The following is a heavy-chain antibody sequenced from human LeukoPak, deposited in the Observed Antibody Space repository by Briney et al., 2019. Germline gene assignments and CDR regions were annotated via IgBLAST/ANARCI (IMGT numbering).Heavy chain of an antibody. D-gene: IGHD3-10*01. V-gene: IGHV3-23*01. CDR1: GFTFSSYA. CDR3: AKCNSEDYYGSY. CDR2: ISGSGGST. J-gene: IGHJ4*02. Sequence: GGSLRLSCAASGFTFSSYAMSWARQAPGKGLEWVSAISGSGGSTYYADSVKGRFTISRDNSKNTLYLQMNSLRAEDTAVYYCAKCNSEDYYGSYWGQGTLVTVSS.